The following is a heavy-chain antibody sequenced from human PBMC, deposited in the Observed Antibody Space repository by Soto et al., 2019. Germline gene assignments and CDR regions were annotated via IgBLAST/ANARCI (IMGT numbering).Heavy chain of an antibody. V-gene: IGHV1-18*01. D-gene: IGHD1-26*01. CDR1: GYTFTSYG. CDR3: ARTVIVGATTLLPYFDY. CDR2: ISAYNGNT. Sequence: QVQLVQSGAEVKKPGASVKVSCKASGYTFTSYGISWVRQAPGQGLEWMGWISAYNGNTNYAQKLQGRVTMTTDTATSTAYMELRSLRSDDTAVYYCARTVIVGATTLLPYFDYWGQGTLVTVSS. J-gene: IGHJ4*02.